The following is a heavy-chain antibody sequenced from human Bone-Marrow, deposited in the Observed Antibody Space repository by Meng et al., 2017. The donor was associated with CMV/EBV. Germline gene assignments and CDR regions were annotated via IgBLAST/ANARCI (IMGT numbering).Heavy chain of an antibody. CDR3: AKDRSIAAAVPDY. CDR1: GFTFDDYG. V-gene: IGHV3-30*02. CDR2: IRYDGSNK. J-gene: IGHJ4*02. D-gene: IGHD6-13*01. Sequence: GESLKISCAASGFTFDDYGMHWVRQAPGKGLEWVAFIRYDGSNKYYADSVKGRFTISRDNSKNTLYLQMNSLRAEDTAVYYCAKDRSIAAAVPDYWGQGTLVTVSS.